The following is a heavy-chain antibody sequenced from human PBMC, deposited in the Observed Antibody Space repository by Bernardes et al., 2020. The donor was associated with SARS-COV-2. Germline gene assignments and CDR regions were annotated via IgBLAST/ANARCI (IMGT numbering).Heavy chain of an antibody. D-gene: IGHD2-2*01. CDR3: ARGLGYCSSTSCPNWFDP. CDR2: IYHSGST. V-gene: IGHV4-30-2*01. CDR1: GGSISSGGYS. J-gene: IGHJ5*02. Sequence: SETLSLTCAVSGGSISSGGYSWSWIRQPPGKGLEWIGYIYHSGSTYYNPSLKSRVTISVDRSKNQFSLKLSSVTAADTAVYYCARGLGYCSSTSCPNWFDPWGQGTLVTVSS.